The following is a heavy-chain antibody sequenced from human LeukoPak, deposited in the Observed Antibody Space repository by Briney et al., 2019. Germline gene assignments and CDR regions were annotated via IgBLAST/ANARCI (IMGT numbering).Heavy chain of an antibody. J-gene: IGHJ5*02. D-gene: IGHD6-19*01. V-gene: IGHV3-53*01. Sequence: GGSLRLSCAASGFTVSSNYMSWVRQAPGKGLEWVSVIYSGGSTYYADSVKGRFTISRDNSKNTLYLQMNSLRAEDTAAYYCARERDIAVAGTGGWFDPWGQGTLVTVSS. CDR3: ARERDIAVAGTGGWFDP. CDR2: IYSGGST. CDR1: GFTVSSNY.